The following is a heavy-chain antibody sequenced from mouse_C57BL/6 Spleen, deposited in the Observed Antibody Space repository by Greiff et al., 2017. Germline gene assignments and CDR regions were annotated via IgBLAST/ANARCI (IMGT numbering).Heavy chain of an antibody. V-gene: IGHV1-47*01. Sequence: LVESGAELVKPGASVKMSCKASGYTFTTYPIEWVKQNHGKSLEWIGNFHPNNDDTKYNEKFKGKATLTVEKSSSTAYLELSRLTSDDSAVYYCASGYGSSCDWYFCGWGTGTTVSVAS. CDR2: FHPNNDDT. CDR1: GYTFTTYP. D-gene: IGHD1-1*01. J-gene: IGHJ1*03. CDR3: ASGYGSSCDWYFCG.